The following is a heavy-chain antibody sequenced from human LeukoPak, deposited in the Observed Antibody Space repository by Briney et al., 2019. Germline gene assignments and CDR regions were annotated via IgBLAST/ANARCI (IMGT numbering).Heavy chain of an antibody. D-gene: IGHD1-1*01. V-gene: IGHV3-21*06. J-gene: IGHJ6*03. CDR3: ARVEATTGRNYHYYYMDV. CDR2: INTGSTYM. CDR1: GFYFSGYS. Sequence: GGSLRLSCAASGFYFSGYSMNWVRQAPGKGQEWVSSINTGSTYMYYADSVKGRFTISRDNAKNSLHLQMYSLRAEDTAVYFCARVEATTGRNYHYYYMDVWGKGTTVTVSS.